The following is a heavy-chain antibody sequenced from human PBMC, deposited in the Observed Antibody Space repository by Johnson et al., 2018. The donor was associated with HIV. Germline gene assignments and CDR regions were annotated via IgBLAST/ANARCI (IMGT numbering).Heavy chain of an antibody. Sequence: VQLVESGGGVVQPGRSLRLSCAASGFTFSSYAMHWVRQAPGKGLEWVAVISYDGSNKYSADSVKGRFPIYRDNSKNTLYLQMNSLRAEETAVYYCARGRRIQLWLLADAFYIWGQGTMVTVSS. D-gene: IGHD5-18*01. CDR1: GFTFSSYA. J-gene: IGHJ3*02. CDR2: ISYDGSNK. CDR3: ARGRRIQLWLLADAFYI. V-gene: IGHV3-30*04.